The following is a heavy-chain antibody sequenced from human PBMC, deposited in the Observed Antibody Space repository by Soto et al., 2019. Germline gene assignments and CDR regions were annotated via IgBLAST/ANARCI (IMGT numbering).Heavy chain of an antibody. Sequence: EVQLVESGGGLVQPGGSLRLSCAASGFSFSDHYMDWVRQAPGKGLEWVGRTTDKHNGHSTDYAASVKGRFSISRDDSKNSLYLQMNSPKTEDTAVYYCVRAVEWELRDWGQGTLVTVSS. CDR3: VRAVEWELRD. CDR1: GFSFSDHY. V-gene: IGHV3-72*01. D-gene: IGHD1-26*01. CDR2: TTDKHNGHST. J-gene: IGHJ4*02.